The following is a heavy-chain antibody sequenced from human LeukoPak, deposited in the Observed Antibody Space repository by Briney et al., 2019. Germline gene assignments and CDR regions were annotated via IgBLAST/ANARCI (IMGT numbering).Heavy chain of an antibody. V-gene: IGHV3-23*01. J-gene: IGHJ1*01. Sequence: GGSLRLSCAASGFTFSSYAMSWVRQAPGKGLEWVSAISGSGGSTYYADSVKGRFTISRDNSKNTLYLQMNSLRAEDTAVYYCAKDSAGGYGDYGEYFQHWGQGTLVTVSS. CDR3: AKDSAGGYGDYGEYFQH. CDR1: GFTFSSYA. D-gene: IGHD4-17*01. CDR2: ISGSGGST.